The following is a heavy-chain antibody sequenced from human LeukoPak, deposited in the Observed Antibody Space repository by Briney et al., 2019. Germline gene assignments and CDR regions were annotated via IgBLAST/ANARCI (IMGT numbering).Heavy chain of an antibody. J-gene: IGHJ4*02. CDR1: GFTFSSHA. Sequence: GGSLRLSCAASGFTFSSHAMSWVRQAPGKGLEGVSAISGSGGGTYYADSVKGRFSISRDNSKNTLSLQMNSLRADDTAVYYCAKGQYQLLVFDFWGQGSLVTVSS. CDR2: ISGSGGGT. D-gene: IGHD2-2*01. V-gene: IGHV3-23*01. CDR3: AKGQYQLLVFDF.